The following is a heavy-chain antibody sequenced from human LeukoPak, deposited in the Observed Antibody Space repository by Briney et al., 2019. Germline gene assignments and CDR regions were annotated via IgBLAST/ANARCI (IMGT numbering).Heavy chain of an antibody. CDR1: GFTFSSYS. V-gene: IGHV3-21*01. D-gene: IGHD6-19*01. Sequence: AGGSLRLSCAASGFTFSSYSMNWVRQAPGKGLEWVSSISSSSSYIYYADSVKGRFTISRDSAKNSLYLQMNSLRAEDTAVYYCARMAGTANFDYWGQGTLVTVSS. CDR3: ARMAGTANFDY. CDR2: ISSSSSYI. J-gene: IGHJ4*02.